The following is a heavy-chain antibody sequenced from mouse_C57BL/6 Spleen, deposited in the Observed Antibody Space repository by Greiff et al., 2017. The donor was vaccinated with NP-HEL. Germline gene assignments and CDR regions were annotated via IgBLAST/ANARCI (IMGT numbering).Heavy chain of an antibody. Sequence: EVQLQQSGPELVKPGASVKISCKASGYTFTDYYMNWVKQSHGKSLEWIGDINPNNGGTSYNQKFKGKATLTVDKSSSTAYMELRSLTSEDSAVYYCARYNDYYAMDYWGQGTSVTVSS. CDR3: ARYNDYYAMDY. CDR2: INPNNGGT. J-gene: IGHJ4*01. V-gene: IGHV1-26*01. CDR1: GYTFTDYY. D-gene: IGHD1-3*01.